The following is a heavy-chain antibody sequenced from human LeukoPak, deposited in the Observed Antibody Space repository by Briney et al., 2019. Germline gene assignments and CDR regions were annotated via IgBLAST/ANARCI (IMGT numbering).Heavy chain of an antibody. CDR1: GYSISSGYY. Sequence: SETLSLTCTVSGYSISSGYYWGWIRQPPGKGLEWIGSIYHSGSTYYNPSLKSRVTISVDTSKNQFSLKLSSVTAADTAVYYCARAGYSSSWKRYYYMDVWGKGTTVTISS. J-gene: IGHJ6*03. CDR2: IYHSGST. CDR3: ARAGYSSSWKRYYYMDV. V-gene: IGHV4-38-2*02. D-gene: IGHD6-13*01.